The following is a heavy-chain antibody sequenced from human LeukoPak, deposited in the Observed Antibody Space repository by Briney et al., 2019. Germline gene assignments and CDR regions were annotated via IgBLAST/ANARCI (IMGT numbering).Heavy chain of an antibody. CDR3: ARTIAQYTNTWLYYYYGLDV. V-gene: IGHV3-23*01. J-gene: IGHJ6*02. D-gene: IGHD6-13*01. CDR1: GFSFRSSA. Sequence: GGSLRLSCTASGFSFRSSAMSWVRQAPGQGLEWVSSISGGGEDTYYADSVKGRFTISRDNSETTLYLQMNSLGADDTALYYCARTIAQYTNTWLYYYYGLDVWGQGTTVTVSS. CDR2: ISGGGEDT.